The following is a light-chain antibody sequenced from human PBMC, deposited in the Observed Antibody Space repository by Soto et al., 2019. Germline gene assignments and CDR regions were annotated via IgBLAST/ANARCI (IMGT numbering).Light chain of an antibody. J-gene: IGKJ1*01. CDR1: QSVLYSSNNKNY. Sequence: DFVLTQSPDSLAVSLGERATINCKSSQSVLYSSNNKNYLAWYQQKPGQPPKLLIYWASTRESGVPDRFSGSGSGTDFTLTISRLEPEDFAVYYCQQYGTSPWTFGQGTKVEIK. CDR2: WAS. V-gene: IGKV4-1*01. CDR3: QQYGTSPWT.